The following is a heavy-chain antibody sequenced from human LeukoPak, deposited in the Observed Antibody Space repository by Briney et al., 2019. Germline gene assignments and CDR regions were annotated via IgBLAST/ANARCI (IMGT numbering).Heavy chain of an antibody. CDR1: GGSISSGGYS. Sequence: PSETLSLTCAVSGGSISSGGYSWSWIRQPPGKGLEWIGYIYHSGSTYYNPSLKSRVIISVDRSKNQFSLKLSSVTAADTAVYYCARGGKVGATEWFDPWGQGTLVTVSS. CDR3: ARGGKVGATEWFDP. CDR2: IYHSGST. J-gene: IGHJ5*02. V-gene: IGHV4-30-2*01. D-gene: IGHD1-26*01.